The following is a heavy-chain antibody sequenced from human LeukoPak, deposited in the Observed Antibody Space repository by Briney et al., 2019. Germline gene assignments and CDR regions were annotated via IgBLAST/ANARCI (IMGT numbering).Heavy chain of an antibody. V-gene: IGHV6-1*01. J-gene: IGHJ5*02. CDR3: ARALVDDYGATRGENPFDP. D-gene: IGHD4-17*01. Sequence: SQTLSLTCAISGDSVSSNSAAWNWIRQSPSRGLEWLGRTYYRSKWYNDYAVSVKSRITINPATSKNQFSLQLNSVTPEDTAVYYCARALVDDYGATRGENPFDPWGQGTLVTVSS. CDR2: TYYRSKWYN. CDR1: GDSVSSNSAA.